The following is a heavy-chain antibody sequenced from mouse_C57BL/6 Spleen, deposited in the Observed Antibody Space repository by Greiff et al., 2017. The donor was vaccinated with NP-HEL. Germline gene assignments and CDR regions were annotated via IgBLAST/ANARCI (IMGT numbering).Heavy chain of an antibody. D-gene: IGHD1-2*01. CDR2: ISSGSSTI. V-gene: IGHV5-17*01. J-gene: IGHJ1*03. Sequence: EVQRVESGGGLVKPGGSLKLSCAVSGFTFSDYGMHWVRQAPEKGLEWVAYISSGSSTIYYADTGKGRFTISRDNAKNTLILQMTSRRSEDPAMYYCASDGRRYFDAWGKGTTVTVSS. CDR3: ASDGRRYFDA. CDR1: GFTFSDYG.